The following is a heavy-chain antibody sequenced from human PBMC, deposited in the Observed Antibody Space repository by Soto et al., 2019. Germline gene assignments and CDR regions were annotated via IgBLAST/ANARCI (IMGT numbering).Heavy chain of an antibody. CDR2: IIPIFGTA. J-gene: IGHJ4*02. V-gene: IGHV1-69*12. Sequence: QVQLVQSGAEVKKPGSSVKVSCKASGGTFSSYAISWVRQAPGQGLEWMGGIIPIFGTANYAQKFQGRVTITADESTSTAYMELSSLRSEDTAVYYCARTSWGVSNDYGDKRESGAEDYWGQGTLVTVSS. CDR3: ARTSWGVSNDYGDKRESGAEDY. CDR1: GGTFSSYA. D-gene: IGHD4-17*01.